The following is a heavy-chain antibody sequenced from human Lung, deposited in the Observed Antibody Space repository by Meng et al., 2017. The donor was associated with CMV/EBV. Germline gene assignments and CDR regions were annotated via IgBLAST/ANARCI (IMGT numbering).Heavy chain of an antibody. V-gene: IGHV3-11*01. CDR1: TFSLSDYS. Sequence: SXAASTFSLSDYSMSWIRQAPGRGLEWLSYISSSGSSMYYADSVRGRFTISRDNAKRSLYLQMNGLRAEDTAVYYCARNYEFWSGYLMDVWGQGXTVTVSS. CDR2: ISSSGSSM. D-gene: IGHD3-3*01. CDR3: ARNYEFWSGYLMDV. J-gene: IGHJ6*02.